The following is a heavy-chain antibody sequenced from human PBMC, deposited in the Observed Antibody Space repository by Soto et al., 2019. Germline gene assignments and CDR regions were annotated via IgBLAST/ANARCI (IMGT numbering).Heavy chain of an antibody. CDR1: GFTFSSYA. J-gene: IGHJ5*02. V-gene: IGHV3-23*01. D-gene: IGHD6-13*01. Sequence: EVQLLESGGGLVQPGVSLRLSCAASGFTFSSYAMSWVRQALGNGLEWVSAISGSGGSTYYADSVKGRFTISRENSKNTLYLQRNSLRAEDTAVYYCAKDTGSWPNWFDPGGQGTLVTVSS. CDR2: ISGSGGST. CDR3: AKDTGSWPNWFDP.